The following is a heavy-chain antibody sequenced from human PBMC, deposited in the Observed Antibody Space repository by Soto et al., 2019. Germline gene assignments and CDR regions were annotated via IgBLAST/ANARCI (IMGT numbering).Heavy chain of an antibody. CDR2: IYDGGNS. CDR3: AGHSSGSRPPGFDY. Sequence: QLQLQESGPGLVKPSETLSLTCTVSGGSIRSSTSYWGWVRQPPGKGLEWIASIYDGGNSHYHPSLGSRVPISVDPSKNQFPLKLGSVTPADPAVYYWAGHSSGSRPPGFDYWGQEPWSPSPQ. J-gene: IGHJ4*01. V-gene: IGHV4-39*01. D-gene: IGHD1-26*01. CDR1: GGSIRSSTSY.